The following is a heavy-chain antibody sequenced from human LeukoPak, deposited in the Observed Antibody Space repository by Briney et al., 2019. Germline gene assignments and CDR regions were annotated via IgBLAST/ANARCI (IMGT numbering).Heavy chain of an antibody. D-gene: IGHD3-10*01. CDR1: GFRLSNHA. CDR2: IGGRGSST. J-gene: IGHJ4*02. CDR3: AKLWFGELGAVYFDY. V-gene: IGHV3-23*01. Sequence: QPGGSLRLSCAPSGFRLSNHAMRWVPHAPEGGVVGVSGIGGRGSSTYYADSVKGRFTISRDNSKNTLYLQMNSLRAEDTAVYYCAKLWFGELGAVYFDYWGQGTLVTVSS.